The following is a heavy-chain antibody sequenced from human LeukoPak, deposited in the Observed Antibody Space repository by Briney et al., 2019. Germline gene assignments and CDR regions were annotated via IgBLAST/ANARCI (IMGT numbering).Heavy chain of an antibody. CDR2: IKQDGSEK. V-gene: IGHV3-7*03. CDR1: GFTFSSYW. Sequence: PGGSLRLSCAASGFTFSSYWMSWVRQAPGKGLEWVANIKQDGSEKYYVDSVKGRFTISRDNAKNSLYLQMNSLRSDDTAVYYCARWDDSSGYYSGLIDYWGQGTLVTVSS. CDR3: ARWDDSSGYYSGLIDY. D-gene: IGHD3-22*01. J-gene: IGHJ4*02.